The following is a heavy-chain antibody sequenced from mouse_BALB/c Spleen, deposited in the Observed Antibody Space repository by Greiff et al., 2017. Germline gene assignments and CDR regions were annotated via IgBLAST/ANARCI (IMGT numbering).Heavy chain of an antibody. J-gene: IGHJ3*01. D-gene: IGHD2-2*01. CDR2: IDPANGNT. CDR3: ARGYDETWFAY. Sequence: EVQLVESGAELVKPGASVKLSCTASGFNIKDTYMHWVKQRPEQGLEWIGRIDPANGNTKYDPKFQGKATITADTSSNTAYLQLSSLTSEDTAVYYCARGYDETWFAYWGQGTLVTVSA. CDR1: GFNIKDTY. V-gene: IGHV14-3*02.